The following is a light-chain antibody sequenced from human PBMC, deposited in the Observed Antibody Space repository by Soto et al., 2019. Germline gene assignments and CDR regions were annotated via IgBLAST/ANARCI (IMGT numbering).Light chain of an antibody. J-gene: IGKJ1*01. CDR1: QSISSW. Sequence: DIQVTQSPSTLSASAGDRVTITCRASQSISSWLAWYQQKPGKAPKLMIYDASSLESGVPSRFSGSGSGTEFTLTISSLQPDDFATYYCQQYNSYSETFGQGTKVDIK. CDR2: DAS. V-gene: IGKV1-5*01. CDR3: QQYNSYSET.